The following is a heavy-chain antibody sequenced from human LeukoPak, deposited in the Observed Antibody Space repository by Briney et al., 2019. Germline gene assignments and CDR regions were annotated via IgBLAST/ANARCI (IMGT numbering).Heavy chain of an antibody. J-gene: IGHJ4*02. V-gene: IGHV3-23*01. D-gene: IGHD6-19*01. CDR1: GFTFSSYA. Sequence: GGSLRLSCAASGFTFSSYAMSWVRQAPGKGLEWVSAISGSGGSTYYADSVKGRFTISRDNAKNSLYLQMNSLRAEDTAVYYCARVRRRDSSGWPYYFDYWGQGTLVTVSS. CDR2: ISGSGGST. CDR3: ARVRRRDSSGWPYYFDY.